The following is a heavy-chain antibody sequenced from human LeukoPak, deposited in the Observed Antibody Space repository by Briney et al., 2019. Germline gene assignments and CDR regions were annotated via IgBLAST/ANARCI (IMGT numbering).Heavy chain of an antibody. CDR2: IKNDGAVK. V-gene: IGHV3-7*04. CDR3: AKDSYSKGDF. CDR1: GFTFSYHW. J-gene: IGHJ4*02. Sequence: GGSLRLSCAVSGFTFSYHWMTWVRQAPGKGLEWVANIKNDGAVKNYVDSVKGRFTISRDNAKNSLYLQVNSLRAEDTAVYYCAKDSYSKGDFWGQGVLVTVSS. D-gene: IGHD6-13*01.